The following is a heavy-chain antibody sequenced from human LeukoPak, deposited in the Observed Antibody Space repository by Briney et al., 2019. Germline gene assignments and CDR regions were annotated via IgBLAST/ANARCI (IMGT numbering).Heavy chain of an antibody. V-gene: IGHV3-33*06. J-gene: IGHJ4*02. CDR1: GFTFSSYG. Sequence: GGSLRLSCAASGFTFSSYGMHWVRQAPGKGLERVAVIWYDGSNKYYADSVKGRFTISRDNSKNTLYLQMNSLRAEDTAVYYCAKGDCSSTSCSLRPIDYWGQGTLVTVSS. D-gene: IGHD2-2*01. CDR3: AKGDCSSTSCSLRPIDY. CDR2: IWYDGSNK.